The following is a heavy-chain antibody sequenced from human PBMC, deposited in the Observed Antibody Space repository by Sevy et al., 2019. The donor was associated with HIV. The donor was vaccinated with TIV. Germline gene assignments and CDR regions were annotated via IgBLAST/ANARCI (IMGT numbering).Heavy chain of an antibody. D-gene: IGHD2-21*01. J-gene: IGHJ4*02. CDR3: VKEGGGEGGDH. CDR1: GFSFSSYG. CDR2: IQYDGSNK. Sequence: GGSLRLSCAASGFSFSSYGMHWVRQAPGKGLEWMSYIQYDGSNKDYADSVKGRFTISRDNSKNTVYLQMNSLRVEDRAVFYCVKEGGGEGGDHWGQGTLVTVSS. V-gene: IGHV3-30*02.